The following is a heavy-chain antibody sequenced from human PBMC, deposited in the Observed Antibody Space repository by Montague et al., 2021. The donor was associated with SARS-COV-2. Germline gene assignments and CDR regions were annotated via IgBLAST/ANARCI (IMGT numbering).Heavy chain of an antibody. Sequence: SETLSLTCTVSGGSISSSSYYWGWIRQPPGKGLEWIGSIYYSGSTYYNPSLKSRVTISVDTSKNQFSLKLSSVTAADTAVYYCASPTYYYESSGSDAFGIWGQGTMVTVSS. CDR2: IYYSGST. CDR3: ASPTYYYESSGSDAFGI. D-gene: IGHD3-22*01. V-gene: IGHV4-39*01. J-gene: IGHJ3*02. CDR1: GGSISSSSYY.